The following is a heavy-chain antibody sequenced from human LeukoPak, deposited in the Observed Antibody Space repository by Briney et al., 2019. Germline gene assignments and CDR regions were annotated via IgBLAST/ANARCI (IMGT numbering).Heavy chain of an antibody. CDR3: VRGESRGYYRY. CDR2: INWNGGST. J-gene: IGHJ4*02. Sequence: GGSLRLSCAASGFTFDDYGMSWVRQAPGKGLEWVSGINWNGGSTLYADSVKGRFTISRDNAKNSLYLQMSSLRADDTAFYYCVRGESRGYYRYWGQGTLVTVSS. V-gene: IGHV3-20*04. D-gene: IGHD3-22*01. CDR1: GFTFDDYG.